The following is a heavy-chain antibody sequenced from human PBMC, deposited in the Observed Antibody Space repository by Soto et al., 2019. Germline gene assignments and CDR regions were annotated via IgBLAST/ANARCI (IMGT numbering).Heavy chain of an antibody. V-gene: IGHV3-33*01. D-gene: IGHD1-1*01. CDR3: VRGDNWNDEDSDS. Sequence: GGSLRLSCAASGFMFSNHGMHWVRQAPGKGLEWVAVIWSDGNNKYYADSVKGRFTISRDNSKNTVYLQMNSLRAEDTAVYYCVRGDNWNDEDSDSWGQGTLVTVSS. CDR1: GFMFSNHG. CDR2: IWSDGNNK. J-gene: IGHJ5*01.